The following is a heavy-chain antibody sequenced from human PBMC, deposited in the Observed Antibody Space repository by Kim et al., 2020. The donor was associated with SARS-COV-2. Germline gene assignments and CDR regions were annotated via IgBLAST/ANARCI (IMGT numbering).Heavy chain of an antibody. J-gene: IGHJ6*02. V-gene: IGHV4-59*01. CDR2: IYYSGST. CDR1: GGSISSYY. D-gene: IGHD4-17*01. Sequence: SETLSLTCTVSGGSISSYYWSWIRQPPGKGLEWIGYIYYSGSTNYNPSLKSRVTISVDTSKNQFSLKLSSVTAADTAVYYCARTIPAMTTVTRLYYYYGMDVWGQGTTVTVSS. CDR3: ARTIPAMTTVTRLYYYYGMDV.